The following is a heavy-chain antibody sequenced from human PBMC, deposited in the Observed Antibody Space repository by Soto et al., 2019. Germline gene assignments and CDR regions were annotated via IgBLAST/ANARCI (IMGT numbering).Heavy chain of an antibody. Sequence: ASVKVSWKSSGYAFTGYYIHWVRQAPGQGLEWMGWINPNSGDTNYAQKFQGRVTMTRHTSFSTAYMELSSLRSDDTAVYYCATRYSYVHFWGQGTLVTVSS. CDR1: GYAFTGYY. CDR3: ATRYSYVHF. D-gene: IGHD5-18*01. J-gene: IGHJ4*02. CDR2: INPNSGDT. V-gene: IGHV1-2*02.